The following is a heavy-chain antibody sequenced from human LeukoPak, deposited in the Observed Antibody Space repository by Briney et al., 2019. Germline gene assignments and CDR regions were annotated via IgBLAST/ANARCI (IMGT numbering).Heavy chain of an antibody. CDR1: GFTFSDSV. J-gene: IGHJ4*01. CDR3: TSPAHDFDIWSGYYSL. CDR2: IRSKTKSGET. V-gene: IGHV3-73*01. Sequence: PGGSLKLSCYVSGFTFSDSVIHWVRHAAGKGLGWVGRIRSKTKSGETAYAASVKGRFTISRDDSKDTAYLQMNSLKPEDTAVYYCTSPAHDFDIWSGYYSLWGHGTQVTVSS. D-gene: IGHD3-3*01.